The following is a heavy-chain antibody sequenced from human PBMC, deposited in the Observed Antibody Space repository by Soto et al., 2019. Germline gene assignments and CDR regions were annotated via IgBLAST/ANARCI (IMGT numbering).Heavy chain of an antibody. CDR3: ARVEINYDFWLEGGMDV. Sequence: VQLLESGGGVVQPGRSLRLSCAASGFTFSSYGMHWVRQAPGKGLEWVAVIWYDGSNKYYADSVKGRFTISRDNSKNTLYLQMNSLRAEDTAVYYCARVEINYDFWLEGGMDVWGQGTTVTVSS. D-gene: IGHD3-3*01. V-gene: IGHV3-33*01. CDR1: GFTFSSYG. J-gene: IGHJ6*02. CDR2: IWYDGSNK.